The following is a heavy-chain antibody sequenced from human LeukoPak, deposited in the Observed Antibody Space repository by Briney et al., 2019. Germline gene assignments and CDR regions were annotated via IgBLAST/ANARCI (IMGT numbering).Heavy chain of an antibody. D-gene: IGHD6-19*01. CDR1: GYTFTSYY. V-gene: IGHV1-46*01. J-gene: IGHJ4*02. Sequence: ASVKVSCKASGYTFTSYYMHWVRQAPGQGLEWIGIINPSGGSTSYAQKFQGRVTMTRDTSTSTVYMELSSPRSEDTAVYYCARDAEGIAVAGKRGAFDYWGQGTLVTVSS. CDR2: INPSGGST. CDR3: ARDAEGIAVAGKRGAFDY.